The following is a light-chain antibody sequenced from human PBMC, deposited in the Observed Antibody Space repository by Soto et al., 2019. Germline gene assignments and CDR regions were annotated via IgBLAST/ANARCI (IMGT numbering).Light chain of an antibody. Sequence: HSDLTQPASVSGSPGQSITISCTRTSSDVGGYNYVSWYQQHPGKAPKLMIYDVSNRPSGVSNRFSGSKSGNTASLTISGLQAEDEADYYCSSYTSSSTLYVFGTGTKVTVL. V-gene: IGLV2-14*01. CDR3: SSYTSSSTLYV. CDR2: DVS. CDR1: SSDVGGYNY. J-gene: IGLJ1*01.